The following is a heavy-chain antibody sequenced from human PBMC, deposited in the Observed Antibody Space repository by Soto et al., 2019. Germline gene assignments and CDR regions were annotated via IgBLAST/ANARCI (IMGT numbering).Heavy chain of an antibody. Sequence: QVPLQASGPGLVKPSQTLSLTCTVSGGSISSGGYYWSCIRQHPGKGLKWIGYIYCSGSTYYNPSLKSRVTTAVDTSKKQCSRKLGSGTAADTAVYYCARSPHCYCSGGSGYSDYWGQGTLVTVSS. CDR2: IYCSGST. D-gene: IGHD2-15*01. CDR3: ARSPHCYCSGGSGYSDY. CDR1: GGSISSGGYY. J-gene: IGHJ4*02. V-gene: IGHV4-31*03.